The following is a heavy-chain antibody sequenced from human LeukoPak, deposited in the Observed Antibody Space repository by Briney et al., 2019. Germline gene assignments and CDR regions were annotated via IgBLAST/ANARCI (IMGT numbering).Heavy chain of an antibody. J-gene: IGHJ4*02. V-gene: IGHV1-18*01. CDR3: ATTRHSGYVIFDY. CDR2: ISTYFVNT. CDR1: GYTFTSYG. D-gene: IGHD5-12*01. Sequence: GASVKVSCKTSGYTFTSYGISWVRQGPGQGLEWMGWISTYFVNTNYAQKFQGRVTMTTDPSTSTAYMELRSLRSDDTAVYYCATTRHSGYVIFDYWGQGTLVTVSS.